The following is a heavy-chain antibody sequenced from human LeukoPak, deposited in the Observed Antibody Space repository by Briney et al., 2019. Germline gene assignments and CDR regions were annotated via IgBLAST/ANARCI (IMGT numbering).Heavy chain of an antibody. D-gene: IGHD6-19*01. CDR2: IYYSGST. Sequence: SETLSLTCTVSGGSISSSSYYWGWIRQPPGKGLEWIGSIYYSGSTYYNPSLKSRVTISVDTSKNQFSLKLSSVTAADTAVYYCARGTLYSYSSGWYDYWGQGTLVTVSS. J-gene: IGHJ4*02. V-gene: IGHV4-39*07. CDR3: ARGTLYSYSSGWYDY. CDR1: GGSISSSSYY.